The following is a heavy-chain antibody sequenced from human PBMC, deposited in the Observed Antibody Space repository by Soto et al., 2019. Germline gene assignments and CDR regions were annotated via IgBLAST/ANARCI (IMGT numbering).Heavy chain of an antibody. Sequence: QVQLQQWGAGLLKPSETLSLTCAVYGGSFSGYYWSWIRQPPGKGLEWMGEINHSGSTNYNPSLKSRVTISVDTSKNQFSLKLSSVTAADTAVYYCARGRGVTIFGVAKENWFDPWGQGTLVTVSS. CDR1: GGSFSGYY. D-gene: IGHD3-3*01. CDR3: ARGRGVTIFGVAKENWFDP. J-gene: IGHJ5*02. CDR2: INHSGST. V-gene: IGHV4-34*01.